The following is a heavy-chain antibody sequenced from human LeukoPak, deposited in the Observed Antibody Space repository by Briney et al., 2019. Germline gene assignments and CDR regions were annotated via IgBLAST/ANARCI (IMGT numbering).Heavy chain of an antibody. Sequence: GGSLRLSCSASGFTFSSYAMHWVRQAPGKGLEYDSVISSNGGSTYYADSVKGRFTISRDNSKNTLYLQMSSLRAEDTAVYYCVKTLISVADTGAFDIWGQGTMVTVSS. CDR3: VKTLISVADTGAFDI. J-gene: IGHJ3*02. CDR1: GFTFSSYA. V-gene: IGHV3-64D*09. D-gene: IGHD6-19*01. CDR2: ISSNGGST.